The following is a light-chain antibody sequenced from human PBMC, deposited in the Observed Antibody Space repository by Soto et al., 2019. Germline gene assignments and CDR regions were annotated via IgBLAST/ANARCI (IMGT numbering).Light chain of an antibody. CDR2: GAS. CDR3: HQYGSSPPRT. CDR1: QSVSGSS. V-gene: IGKV3-20*01. J-gene: IGKJ1*01. Sequence: EIVLTQSPGTLSLSPGERATLSCRASQSVSGSSLAWYQQRSGQAPRLLIYGASTRATGIPDRFSGSGSGTDFTLTINRLEPEDFAVYYCHQYGSSPPRTFGQGTK.